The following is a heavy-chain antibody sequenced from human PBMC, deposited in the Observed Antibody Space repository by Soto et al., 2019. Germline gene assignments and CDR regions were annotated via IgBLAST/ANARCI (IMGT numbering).Heavy chain of an antibody. CDR1: GFTFSSYA. Sequence: GGSLSLSCAASGFTFSSYAMRWVRQAPGKGLEWVSAISGRGGSTYYADTEKGRFTISRDNSKNTLYLQLNSLRAEDTAVYYCAKDCGGDCPPLYYCMDVWGQGTTVTVSS. V-gene: IGHV3-23*01. J-gene: IGHJ6*02. CDR3: AKDCGGDCPPLYYCMDV. CDR2: ISGRGGST. D-gene: IGHD2-21*02.